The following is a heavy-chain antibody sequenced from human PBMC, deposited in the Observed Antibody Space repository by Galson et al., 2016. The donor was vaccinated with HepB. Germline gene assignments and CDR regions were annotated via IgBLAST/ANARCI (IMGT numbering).Heavy chain of an antibody. CDR2: LSGSDGST. Sequence: RLSCAASGFIFSSYAMSWVRQAPGKGLEWVSGLSGSDGSTYYADSVKGRFTTSRDNSKNTLYLQMNSLRAEDTAVYYCAKDWGVATTTHFDYWGQGILVIVSS. D-gene: IGHD5-12*01. CDR1: GFIFSSYA. V-gene: IGHV3-23*01. CDR3: AKDWGVATTTHFDY. J-gene: IGHJ4*02.